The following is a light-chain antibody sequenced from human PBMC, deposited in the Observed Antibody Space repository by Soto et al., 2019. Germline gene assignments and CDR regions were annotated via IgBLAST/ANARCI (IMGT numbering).Light chain of an antibody. CDR3: AAWDGSLNNVL. V-gene: IGLV1-44*01. CDR1: GSSIGTNT. J-gene: IGLJ2*01. Sequence: QSVLTQPPSASGTPGQRVTISCSGSGSSIGTNTVNWYRQLPGTAPKLLIYGNNQRPAGVPDRFSDIKSGNSASLAISGLQSEDEAEYYCAAWDGSLNNVLFGGGTKLTVL. CDR2: GNN.